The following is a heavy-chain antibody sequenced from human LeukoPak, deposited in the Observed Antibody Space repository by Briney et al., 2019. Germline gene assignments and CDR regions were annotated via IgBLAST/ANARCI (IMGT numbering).Heavy chain of an antibody. Sequence: GGSLRLSCAASGFTFSSYAMNWVRQAPGKGLEYVSAISSNGGSTYYANSVKGRFTISRDNSKNTLYIQMGSLRAVDMAVYYCARGTRGFDYWGQGTLVTVSS. D-gene: IGHD3-10*01. V-gene: IGHV3-64*01. CDR2: ISSNGGST. CDR3: ARGTRGFDY. J-gene: IGHJ4*02. CDR1: GFTFSSYA.